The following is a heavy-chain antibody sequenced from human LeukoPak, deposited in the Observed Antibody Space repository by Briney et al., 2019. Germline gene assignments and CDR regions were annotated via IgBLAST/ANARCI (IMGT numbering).Heavy chain of an antibody. Sequence: ASVKVSCKASGYTFTGYHMHWVRQAPGQGLEWMGRINPNSGDTNYAQKFQGRVTMTRDTSISTAYMELSRLRSNDTAVFYCARDYCSSTSCLFDYWGQGTLVTVSS. CDR2: INPNSGDT. CDR3: ARDYCSSTSCLFDY. V-gene: IGHV1-2*06. D-gene: IGHD2-2*01. J-gene: IGHJ4*02. CDR1: GYTFTGYH.